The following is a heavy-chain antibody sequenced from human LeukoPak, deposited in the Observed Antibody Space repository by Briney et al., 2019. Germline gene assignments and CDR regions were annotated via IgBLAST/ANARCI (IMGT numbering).Heavy chain of an antibody. CDR2: INHSGST. J-gene: IGHJ4*02. V-gene: IGHV4-34*01. Sequence: PSETLSLTCAVYGGSFSGYYWSWIRQPPGKGLEWIGEINHSGSTNYNPSLKSRVTISVDTSKNQFSLKLSSVTAADTAVYYCARARHILLTGYYKPLDYWGQGTLVTVSS. D-gene: IGHD3-9*01. CDR3: ARARHILLTGYYKPLDY. CDR1: GGSFSGYY.